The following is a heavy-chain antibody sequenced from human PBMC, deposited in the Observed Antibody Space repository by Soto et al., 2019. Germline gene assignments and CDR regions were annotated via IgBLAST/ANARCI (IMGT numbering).Heavy chain of an antibody. J-gene: IGHJ6*02. CDR3: AKEGGNPYYYYAMDV. CDR1: GDSVSSNSAA. V-gene: IGHV6-1*01. Sequence: SQTLSLTCAISGDSVSSNSAAWSWIRQSPSRGLELLGRTFYRSKWYNDYAVSVKGRITLNPDTSKNLFSLQLNSVTPEDTAVYYCAKEGGNPYYYYAMDVWGQGPTVTVSS. D-gene: IGHD1-26*01. CDR2: TFYRSKWYN.